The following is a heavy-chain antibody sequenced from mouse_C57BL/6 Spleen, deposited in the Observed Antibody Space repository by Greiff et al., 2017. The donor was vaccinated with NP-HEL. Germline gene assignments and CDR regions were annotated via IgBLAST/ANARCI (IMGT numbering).Heavy chain of an antibody. J-gene: IGHJ1*03. CDR1: GFTFSDYG. CDR3: ASRRGNYYGSSYGYFDV. CDR2: ISSGSSTI. D-gene: IGHD1-1*01. V-gene: IGHV5-17*01. Sequence: EVQGVESGGGLVKPGGSLKLSCAASGFTFSDYGMHWVRQAPEKGLEWVAYISSGSSTIYYADTVKGRFTISRDNAKNTLFLQMTSLRSEDTAMYYCASRRGNYYGSSYGYFDVWGTGTTVTVSS.